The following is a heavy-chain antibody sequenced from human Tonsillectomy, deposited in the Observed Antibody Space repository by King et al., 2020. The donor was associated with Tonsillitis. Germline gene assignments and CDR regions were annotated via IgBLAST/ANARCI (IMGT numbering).Heavy chain of an antibody. V-gene: IGHV1-2*02. J-gene: IGHJ4*02. D-gene: IGHD6-6*01. CDR3: ARDLASALTSD. CDR2: INPHTGAT. Sequence: QLVQSGAEVKQPGASVKVSCKASGYTFIGYYMHWVRQAPGQGLEWMGWINPHTGATNYAQKFQDRVTMTRDTSISTAYMELTRLRFDDTAAYYCARDLASALTSDWGQGTLVTVSS. CDR1: GYTFIGYY.